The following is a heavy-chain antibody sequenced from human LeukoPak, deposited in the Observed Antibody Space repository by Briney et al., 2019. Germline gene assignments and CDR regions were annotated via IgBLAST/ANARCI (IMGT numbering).Heavy chain of an antibody. V-gene: IGHV1-2*02. CDR3: ARGYYDSSGYYWYFDY. CDR1: GYTFTGYY. Sequence: ASVKVSCKASGYTFTGYYMHWVRQAPGQGHEWMGWINPNSGGTNYAQKFQGRVTMTRDTSISTAYMELSSLRSEDTAVYYCARGYYDSSGYYWYFDYWGQGTLVTVSS. CDR2: INPNSGGT. J-gene: IGHJ4*02. D-gene: IGHD3-22*01.